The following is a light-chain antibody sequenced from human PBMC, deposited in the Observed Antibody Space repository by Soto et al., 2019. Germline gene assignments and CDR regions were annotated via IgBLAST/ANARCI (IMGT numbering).Light chain of an antibody. CDR1: SSDVGGYNY. CDR3: SSYTSSSTQV. J-gene: IGLJ3*02. Sequence: QSALTQPASVSGSPGQSITISCTGTSSDVGGYNYVSWYQQHPGKAPKLMIYEVNNRPSGVSNRFSGSKSGNTASLTISGLQAEDEADYYCSSYTSSSTQVLGGGTKSPS. CDR2: EVN. V-gene: IGLV2-14*01.